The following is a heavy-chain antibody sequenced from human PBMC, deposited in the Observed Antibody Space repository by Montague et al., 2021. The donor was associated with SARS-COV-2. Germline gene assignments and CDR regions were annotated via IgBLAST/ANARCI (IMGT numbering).Heavy chain of an antibody. CDR2: VEQDESER. Sequence: SLRLSCVAYGYSFSSRGMSEVRQVPVKGLEWVATVEQDESERHDXDSGHVRFTISRDNAKSSAYLQMSSLRVEDTAVYFCARDHYGSEDYWGQGILVTVSS. J-gene: IGHJ4*02. CDR3: ARDHYGSEDY. V-gene: IGHV3-7*01. CDR1: GYSFSSRG. D-gene: IGHD3-10*01.